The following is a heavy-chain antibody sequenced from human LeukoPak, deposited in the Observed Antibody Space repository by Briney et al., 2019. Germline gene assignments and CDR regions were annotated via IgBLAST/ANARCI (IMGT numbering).Heavy chain of an antibody. CDR1: GYTFTSYD. V-gene: IGHV1-8*01. J-gene: IGHJ6*02. CDR2: MNPNSGNT. D-gene: IGHD2-15*01. Sequence: ASVKVSCKASGYTFTSYDINWVRQATGQGLEWMGWMNPNSGNTGYAQKFQGRVTMTRNTSISTAYMELSSLRSEDTAVYYCARFVGYCSGGSCYGMYGMDVWGQGTMVTVSS. CDR3: ARFVGYCSGGSCYGMYGMDV.